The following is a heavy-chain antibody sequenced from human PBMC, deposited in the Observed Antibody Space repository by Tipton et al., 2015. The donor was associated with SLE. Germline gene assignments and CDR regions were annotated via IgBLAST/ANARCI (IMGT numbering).Heavy chain of an antibody. CDR3: ARGSSGHGGWFDP. Sequence: TLSLTCTVSGGSISSYYWSWIRQPPGKGLEWIGYIYYSGSTNYNPSLKSRVTISVDTSKNQFSLKLSSVTAADTAVYYCARGSSGHGGWFDPWGQGTLVTVSS. J-gene: IGHJ5*02. CDR1: GGSISSYY. V-gene: IGHV4-59*01. D-gene: IGHD6-19*01. CDR2: IYYSGST.